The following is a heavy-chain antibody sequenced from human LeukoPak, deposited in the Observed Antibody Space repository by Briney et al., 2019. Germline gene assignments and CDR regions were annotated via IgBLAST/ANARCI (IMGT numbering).Heavy chain of an antibody. V-gene: IGHV4-34*01. CDR3: ARGFDFWSGYNFDY. Sequence: PGGSLRLSCVASGFTFSSYAMSWVRQPPGKGLEWIGEINHSGSTNYNPSLKSRVTISVDTSKNQFSLKLSSVTAADTAVYYCARGFDFWSGYNFDYWGQGTLVTVSS. CDR2: INHSGST. CDR1: GFTFSSYA. J-gene: IGHJ4*02. D-gene: IGHD3-3*01.